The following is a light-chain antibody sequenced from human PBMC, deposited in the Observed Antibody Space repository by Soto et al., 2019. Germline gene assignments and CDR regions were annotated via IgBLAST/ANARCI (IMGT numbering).Light chain of an antibody. V-gene: IGKV3-20*01. CDR3: HQYGSSPRT. CDR2: GPS. CDR1: QSVSSTY. Sequence: ELVLTQSTGTLSLSPVERATLSCRARQSVSSTYLAWYQHKPGQAPRLLIYGPSSRAAGIPDRFSGSGSGTDFTLTISRLEPEDFAVYYCHQYGSSPRTFGQGTRLEIK. J-gene: IGKJ5*01.